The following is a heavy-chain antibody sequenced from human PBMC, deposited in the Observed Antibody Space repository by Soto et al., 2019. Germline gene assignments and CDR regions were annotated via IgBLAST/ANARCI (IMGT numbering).Heavy chain of an antibody. V-gene: IGHV4-31*03. CDR2: IYYSGST. J-gene: IGHJ4*02. Sequence: QVQLQESGPGLVKPSQTLSLTCTVSGGSISSGGYYCSWIRQHPGKGLEWIGYIYYSGSTYYNPSLKSRVTISVDTSKNQFSLKLSSVTAADTAVYYCARDSSSYGSGSYYKDWGQGTLVTVSS. CDR1: GGSISSGGYY. D-gene: IGHD3-10*01. CDR3: ARDSSSYGSGSYYKD.